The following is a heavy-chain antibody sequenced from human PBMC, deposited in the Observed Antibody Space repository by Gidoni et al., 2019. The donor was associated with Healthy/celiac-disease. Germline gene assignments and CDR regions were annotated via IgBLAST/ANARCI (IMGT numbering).Heavy chain of an antibody. Sequence: QLQLQESGPGLVKPSETLSLTCTVSGGSISSRSYYWGWIRQPPGKGLEWIGSIYYSGSTYYNPSLKSRVTISVDTSKNQFSLKLSSVTAADTAVYYCASVSTTYYYGTGAGRTYYYYGMDVWGQGTTVTVSS. CDR2: IYYSGST. D-gene: IGHD3-10*01. V-gene: IGHV4-39*01. CDR1: GGSISSRSYY. J-gene: IGHJ6*02. CDR3: ASVSTTYYYGTGAGRTYYYYGMDV.